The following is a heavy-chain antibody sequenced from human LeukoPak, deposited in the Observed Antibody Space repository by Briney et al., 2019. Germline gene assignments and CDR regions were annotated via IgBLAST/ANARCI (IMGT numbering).Heavy chain of an antibody. J-gene: IGHJ4*02. V-gene: IGHV4-61*02. CDR2: IYTSGST. CDR1: GGSISSGSYY. D-gene: IGHD4-17*01. Sequence: PSETLSLTCTVSGGSISSGSYYWSWIRQPAGKGLEWIGRIYTSGSTNYNPSLKSRVTISVDTSKNQFSLKLSSVTAADTAVYYCARHPRDYGDSYFDYWGQGTLVTVSS. CDR3: ARHPRDYGDSYFDY.